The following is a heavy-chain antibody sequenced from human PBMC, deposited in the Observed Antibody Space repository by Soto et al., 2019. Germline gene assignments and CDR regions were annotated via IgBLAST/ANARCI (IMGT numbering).Heavy chain of an antibody. CDR1: GGTFSSYA. D-gene: IGHD3-22*01. J-gene: IGHJ3*02. V-gene: IGHV1-69*13. CDR2: IIPIFGTA. CDR3: ARGGGYYDSSGYPHDAFDI. Sequence: SVKVSCKASGGTFSSYAISWVRQAPGQGLEWMGGIIPIFGTANYAQKFQGRVTITADESTSTAYMELSSLRSEDTAVYYCARGGGYYDSSGYPHDAFDIWGKGTMVTVSS.